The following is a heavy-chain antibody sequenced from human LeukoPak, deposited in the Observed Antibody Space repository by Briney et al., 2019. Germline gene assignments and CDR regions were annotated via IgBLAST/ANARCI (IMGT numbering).Heavy chain of an antibody. CDR3: ARGDYYAGGGRNWFDP. D-gene: IGHD3-16*01. CDR1: GGSFSY. Sequence: PSETLSLTCIVSGGSFSYLSWIRQPPGKGLEWIGIIYDHGRTEYNPSLKSRVSISVDTSKNQVSLRLTSVTAADTAVFYCARGDYYAGGGRNWFDPWSQGTLVTVSS. J-gene: IGHJ5*02. CDR2: IYDHGRT. V-gene: IGHV4-59*12.